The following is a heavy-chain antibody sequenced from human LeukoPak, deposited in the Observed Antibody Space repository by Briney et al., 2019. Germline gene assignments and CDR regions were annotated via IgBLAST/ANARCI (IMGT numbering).Heavy chain of an antibody. CDR1: GFTFSSYA. V-gene: IGHV3-23*01. CDR2: ISGSGTNT. D-gene: IGHD3-10*01. Sequence: GGSLRLSCAASGFTFSSYAISWVRQAPGKGLEWVSSISGSGTNTYYADSVKGRFTISRDNSRNLLFLQMSSLRVEDTAVYYCAKRRHYYGSGDYYRDPWGQGTLVTVSS. J-gene: IGHJ5*02. CDR3: AKRRHYYGSGDYYRDP.